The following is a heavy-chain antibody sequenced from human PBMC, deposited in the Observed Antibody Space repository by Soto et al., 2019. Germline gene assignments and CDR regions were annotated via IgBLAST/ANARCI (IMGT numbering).Heavy chain of an antibody. Sequence: EVQLLDSRGDLVQPGGFLRLSCAASGFTFDDYDMSWVRQAPGKGLEWVSTLSDTTYYADSVRGRFTISRDTSGSTLYLQMNSLGVDDTAVYYCARSLGPSRHFFDHWGQGTLVTVSS. CDR3: ARSLGPSRHFFDH. V-gene: IGHV3-23*01. CDR1: GFTFDDYD. J-gene: IGHJ4*02. CDR2: LSDTT. D-gene: IGHD3-16*01.